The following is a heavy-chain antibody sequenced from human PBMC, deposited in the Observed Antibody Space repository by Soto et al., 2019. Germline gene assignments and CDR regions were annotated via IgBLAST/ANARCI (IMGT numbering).Heavy chain of an antibody. Sequence: SETLSLTCTVSGGSIISYYWSWIRQPPGKGLEWIGYIYYSGSTNYNPSLKSRVTISVDTSKNQFSLKLSSVTAADTAVYYCARKWGREGWAFDPWGQGTLVTVSS. CDR1: GGSIISYY. J-gene: IGHJ5*02. CDR2: IYYSGST. CDR3: ARKWGREGWAFDP. V-gene: IGHV4-59*01. D-gene: IGHD1-26*01.